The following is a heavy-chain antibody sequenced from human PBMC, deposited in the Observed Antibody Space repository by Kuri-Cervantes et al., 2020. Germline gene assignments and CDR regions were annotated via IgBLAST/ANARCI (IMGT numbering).Heavy chain of an antibody. V-gene: IGHV4-30-2*01. Sequence: LRLSCAVSGGSISGGGYSWSWIRQPPGKGLEWIGFIYHSGGTSYNPSLKSRVTISVDTSKNQFSLKLSSVTAADTAVYYCAREMTTVTTTLDYWGQGTLVTVSS. D-gene: IGHD4-17*01. CDR3: AREMTTVTTTLDY. J-gene: IGHJ4*02. CDR2: IYHSGGT. CDR1: GGSISGGGYS.